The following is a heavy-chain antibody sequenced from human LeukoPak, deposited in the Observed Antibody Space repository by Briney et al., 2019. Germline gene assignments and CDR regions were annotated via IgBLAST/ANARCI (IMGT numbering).Heavy chain of an antibody. D-gene: IGHD2-2*01. CDR2: IWYDGSNK. Sequence: QPGGSLRLSCAASGFTFSSYGMLWVRQAPGKGLEWVAVIWYDGSNKYYADSVKGRFTISRDNSKNTLYLQMNSLRAEDTAVYYCARGRGLGSFVVVPATMGAFDIWGQGTMVTVSS. J-gene: IGHJ3*02. CDR1: GFTFSSYG. CDR3: ARGRGLGSFVVVPATMGAFDI. V-gene: IGHV3-33*01.